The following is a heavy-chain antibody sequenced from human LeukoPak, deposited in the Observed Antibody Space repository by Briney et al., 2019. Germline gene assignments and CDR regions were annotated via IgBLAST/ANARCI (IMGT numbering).Heavy chain of an antibody. J-gene: IGHJ4*02. CDR3: ARGRGMATILNFDY. Sequence: SETLSLTCAVYGGSFSGYYWSWIRQPPGKGLEWIGEVNHSGRNNYNPSLKSRVTISVDTSKNQFSLKLNSVTAADTAVYYCARGRGMATILNFDYWGQGTLVTVSS. V-gene: IGHV4-34*01. CDR1: GGSFSGYY. D-gene: IGHD5-24*01. CDR2: VNHSGRN.